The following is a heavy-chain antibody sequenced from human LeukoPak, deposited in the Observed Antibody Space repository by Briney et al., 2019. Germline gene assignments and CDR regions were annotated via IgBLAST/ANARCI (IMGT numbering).Heavy chain of an antibody. Sequence: GGSLRLSCAASGFTFSSYAMSWVRQAPGKGLEWVSAISGSGGSTYYADSVKGRFTISRDNSKNTLYLQMNSLRAEDTAVYYCAKGLYYDSSGYEFDYWGQGTLVTVSS. CDR1: GFTFSSYA. CDR3: AKGLYYDSSGYEFDY. CDR2: ISGSGGST. V-gene: IGHV3-23*01. D-gene: IGHD3-22*01. J-gene: IGHJ4*02.